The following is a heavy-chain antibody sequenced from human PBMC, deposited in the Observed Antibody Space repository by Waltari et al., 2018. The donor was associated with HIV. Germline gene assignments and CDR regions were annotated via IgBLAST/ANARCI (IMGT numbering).Heavy chain of an antibody. V-gene: IGHV1-24*01. J-gene: IGHJ6*02. CDR2: VDPENGEA. Sequence: QVHLVQSGTEVKKPGASVKVSCKISGYTLTDLSIHWVRQAPGKELEWVGRVDPENGEALYAQKLQVRVTMTEDTSTDTAYMELSSLRSEDTAVYYCATNEYGPDYYYGMDVGGQGTTVTVSS. CDR3: ATNEYGPDYYYGMDV. CDR1: GYTLTDLS. D-gene: IGHD1-1*01.